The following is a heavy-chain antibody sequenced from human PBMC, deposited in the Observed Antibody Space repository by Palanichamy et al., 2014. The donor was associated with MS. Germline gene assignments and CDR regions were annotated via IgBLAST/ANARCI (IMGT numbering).Heavy chain of an antibody. CDR2: INHSGST. V-gene: IGHV4-34*01. D-gene: IGHD3-22*01. Sequence: QVQLQQWGGRTVEAFGDPVPHLRCLWWVLQWLLLELDPPAPRKGLEWIGEINHSGSTNYNPSLKSRVTISVDTSKNQFSLKLSSVTAADTAVYYCARGLGPDDLEYYYDSSGSSYFDYWGQGTLVTVSS. CDR3: ARGLGPDDLEYYYDSSGSSYFDY. CDR1: WVLQWLL. J-gene: IGHJ4*02.